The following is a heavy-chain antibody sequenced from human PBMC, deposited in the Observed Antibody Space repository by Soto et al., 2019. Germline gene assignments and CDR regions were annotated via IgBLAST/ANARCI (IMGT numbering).Heavy chain of an antibody. CDR1: GFTFSSYS. V-gene: IGHV3-21*01. CDR3: ARENGGSSAFDI. CDR2: ISSSSSYI. J-gene: IGHJ3*02. Sequence: GGSLRLSCAASGFTFSSYSMNWVRQAPGKGLEWVSSISSSSSYIYYADSVKGRFTISRDNAKNSLYLQMNSLRAEDTAVYYCARENGGSSAFDIWGQGTMVTVSS. D-gene: IGHD3-10*01.